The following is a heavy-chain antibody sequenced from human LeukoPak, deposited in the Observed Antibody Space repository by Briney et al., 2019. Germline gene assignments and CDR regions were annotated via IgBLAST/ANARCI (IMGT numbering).Heavy chain of an antibody. CDR1: GGSISSYY. J-gene: IGHJ4*02. CDR3: ASFYQAYYFDY. CDR2: IYYSGST. D-gene: IGHD2-2*01. V-gene: IGHV4-59*06. Sequence: SSETLSLTCTVSGGSISSYYWTWIRQPPGKGLEWIGYIYYSGSTYYNPSLKSRVTISVDTSKNQFSLKLSSVTAADTAVYYCASFYQAYYFDYWGQGTLVTVSS.